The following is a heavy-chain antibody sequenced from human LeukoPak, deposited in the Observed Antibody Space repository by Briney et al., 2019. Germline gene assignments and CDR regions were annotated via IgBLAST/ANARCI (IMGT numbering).Heavy chain of an antibody. Sequence: ASVKVSCKASGYTFTGYYMHWVRQAPGQGLEWMGWINPNTGDTKYAQKFKGRLTLTKDTSIITAYMELTRLRSDDTAMYYCARDRTTVTTGYYGMDVWGQGTTLTVSS. CDR3: ARDRTTVTTGYYGMDV. CDR1: GYTFTGYY. CDR2: INPNTGDT. D-gene: IGHD4-17*01. J-gene: IGHJ6*02. V-gene: IGHV1-2*02.